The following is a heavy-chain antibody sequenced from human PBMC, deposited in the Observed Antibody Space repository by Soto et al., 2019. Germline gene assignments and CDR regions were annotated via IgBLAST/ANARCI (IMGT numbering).Heavy chain of an antibody. J-gene: IGHJ4*02. V-gene: IGHV3-30-3*01. CDR1: GFTFSIYA. D-gene: IGHD1-26*01. CDR3: ARDLYGGSYSAFDY. CDR2: ISYDGSNK. Sequence: GGSLRLSCAASGFTFSIYAMHWVRQAPGKGLEWVAVISYDGSNKYYADSVKGRFTISRDNSKNTLYLQMNSLRAEDTAVYYCARDLYGGSYSAFDYWGQGTLVTVSS.